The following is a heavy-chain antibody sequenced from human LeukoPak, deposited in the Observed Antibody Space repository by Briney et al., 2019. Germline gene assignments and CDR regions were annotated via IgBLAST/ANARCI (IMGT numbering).Heavy chain of an antibody. CDR2: TWYDGSYK. Sequence: PGRSLRLSCAASGFTFSTYGMHWVRQAPGKRLEWVAVTWYDGSYKYYGDSVKGRFTISRDNSKNTFYLQMNSLRAEDTAVYFCAKDQREYYYDTSGYFVYWGQGTLVTVFS. CDR1: GFTFSTYG. V-gene: IGHV3-33*06. CDR3: AKDQREYYYDTSGYFVY. J-gene: IGHJ4*02. D-gene: IGHD3-22*01.